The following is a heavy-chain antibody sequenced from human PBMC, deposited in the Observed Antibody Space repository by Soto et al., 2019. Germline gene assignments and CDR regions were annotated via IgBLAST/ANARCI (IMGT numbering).Heavy chain of an antibody. J-gene: IGHJ3*02. D-gene: IGHD3-16*01. CDR2: INPYNANT. Sequence: DSVKVSCKTSGYTFTNRGINWVRQAPGQGLEWMGWINPYNANTNYAQKLQGRVTMTTDTSTSTAYMDLRSLTSDDTAVYYCARDRVAGIWGDAFDIWGQGTMVTVSS. CDR3: ARDRVAGIWGDAFDI. CDR1: GYTFTNRG. V-gene: IGHV1-18*04.